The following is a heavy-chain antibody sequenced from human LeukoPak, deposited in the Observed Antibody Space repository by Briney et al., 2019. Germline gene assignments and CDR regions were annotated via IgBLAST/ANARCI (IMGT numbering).Heavy chain of an antibody. J-gene: IGHJ3*02. CDR1: GGTFSSYA. CDR3: ARVPGGTQSSI. CDR2: IIPIFGTA. D-gene: IGHD6-13*01. V-gene: IGHV1-69*13. Sequence: GASVKVSCKASGGTFSSYAISWVRQAPGQGLEWMGGIIPIFGTANYAQKFQGRVTTTADESTSTAYMELSSLRSEDTAVYYCARVPGGTQSSIWGQGTMVTVSS.